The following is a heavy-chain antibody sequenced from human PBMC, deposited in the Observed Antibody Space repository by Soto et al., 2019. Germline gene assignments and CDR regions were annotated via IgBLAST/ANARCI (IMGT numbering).Heavy chain of an antibody. CDR3: EGKPYTSGPRFDP. J-gene: IGHJ5*02. Sequence: PSETLSLTCNMSGDSYSISTYSWSWIRQPPGKALQWIGFIYQSGVTSYNPSLASRVSISLDRSNNQCSLKLKYVTAAEKEVYFWEGKPYTSGPRFDPWGPANLVT. V-gene: IGHV4-30-2*01. CDR1: GDSYSISTYS. D-gene: IGHD6-19*01. CDR2: IYQSGVT.